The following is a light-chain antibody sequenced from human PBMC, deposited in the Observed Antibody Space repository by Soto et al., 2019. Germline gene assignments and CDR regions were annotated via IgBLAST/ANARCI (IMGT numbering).Light chain of an antibody. CDR2: SNN. Sequence: QSVLTQPPSASGTPGQRVTISCSGSSSNIGSNTVNWYQQLPGTAPQLLIYSNNQRPSGVPDRFSGSKSGTSASLAISGRQSEDEADYDCAAWDDSLNGVVFGGGTKLTVL. V-gene: IGLV1-44*01. CDR1: SSNIGSNT. J-gene: IGLJ2*01. CDR3: AAWDDSLNGVV.